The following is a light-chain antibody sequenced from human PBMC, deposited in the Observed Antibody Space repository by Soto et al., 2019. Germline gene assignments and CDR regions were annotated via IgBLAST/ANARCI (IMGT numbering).Light chain of an antibody. V-gene: IGKV1-12*02. J-gene: IGKJ3*01. CDR3: QQAASFPFT. CDR2: TAS. CDR1: QPIKTW. Sequence: DIPLTQSPASVSAAVGDRINISCRASQPIKTWLAWYQQKPGKGPKLLIYTASTLETGVPSRFSGSGSGTDFTLTISSQQPEDAAIYSCQQAASFPFTFGPGAKV.